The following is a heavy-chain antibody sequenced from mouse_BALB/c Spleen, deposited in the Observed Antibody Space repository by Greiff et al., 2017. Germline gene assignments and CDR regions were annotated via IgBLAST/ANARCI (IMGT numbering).Heavy chain of an antibody. CDR3: ARDKGILAY. V-gene: IGHV2-9*02. J-gene: IGHJ3*01. CDR1: GFSLTSYG. CDR2: IWAGGST. Sequence: VKLMESGPGLVAPSQSLSITCTVSGFSLTSYGVHWVRQPPGKGLEWLGVIWAGGSTNYNSALMSRLSISKDNSKSQVFLKMNSLQTDDTAMYYCARDKGILAYWGQGTLVTVSA.